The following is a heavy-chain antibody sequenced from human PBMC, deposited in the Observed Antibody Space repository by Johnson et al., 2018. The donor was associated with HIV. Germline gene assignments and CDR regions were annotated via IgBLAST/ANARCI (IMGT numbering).Heavy chain of an antibody. D-gene: IGHD5-24*01. CDR1: GFTFSSYA. CDR3: ARDLRWSYDAFDI. Sequence: QVQLVESGGGVVQPGRSLRLSCAASGFTFSSYAMHWVRQAPGKGLEWVAVISYDGSNKYYADSVKGRFTISRDNSKNTLYLQMNSLRAEDTAVYYCARDLRWSYDAFDIWGQGTMVTVSS. J-gene: IGHJ3*02. V-gene: IGHV3-30-3*01. CDR2: ISYDGSNK.